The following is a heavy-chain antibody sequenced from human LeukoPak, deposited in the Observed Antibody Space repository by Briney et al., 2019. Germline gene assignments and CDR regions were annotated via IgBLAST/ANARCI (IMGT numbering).Heavy chain of an antibody. D-gene: IGHD2-21*02. V-gene: IGHV3-23*01. CDR1: GVTFSDYG. CDR3: VRGELVVTVRYFDF. J-gene: IGHJ4*02. CDR2: INNGGGAT. Sequence: PGGSLRLSCAASGVTFSDYGMSWVRQAPGKGLEWVSSINNGGGATYYADSVKGRFTISRDNSKNSLYLQMNSLRAEDTAVYYCVRGELVVTVRYFDFWGQGTLVTVSS.